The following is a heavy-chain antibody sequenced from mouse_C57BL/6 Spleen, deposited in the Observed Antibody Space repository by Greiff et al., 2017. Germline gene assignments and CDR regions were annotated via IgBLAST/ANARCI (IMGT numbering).Heavy chain of an antibody. J-gene: IGHJ4*01. Sequence: VQLQQSGPELVKPGASVKISCQASGYSFTSYYIHWVKQRPGQGLEWIGWIYPGSGNTKYNEKFKGKATLTADTSSSTTYMQLNSLTSEDSAVYYCARGTTAKGYAMDYWGQGTSGTVAS. D-gene: IGHD1-2*01. CDR3: ARGTTAKGYAMDY. CDR2: IYPGSGNT. CDR1: GYSFTSYY. V-gene: IGHV1-66*01.